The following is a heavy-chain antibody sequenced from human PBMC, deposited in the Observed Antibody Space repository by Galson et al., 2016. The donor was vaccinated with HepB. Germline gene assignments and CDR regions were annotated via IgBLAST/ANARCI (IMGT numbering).Heavy chain of an antibody. CDR1: GFTFSSYW. D-gene: IGHD2-21*01. J-gene: IGHJ3*02. CDR3: ARVIGGTLDALDT. CDR2: ISYDGGSN. Sequence: LRLSCAASGFTFSSYWMHWVRQAPGKGLKWVAVISYDGGSNYYADSVKGRFTISRDNSKNTLYLQMNSLRAEDSAVYYCARVIGGTLDALDTWGQGTMVTVSS. V-gene: IGHV3-30*03.